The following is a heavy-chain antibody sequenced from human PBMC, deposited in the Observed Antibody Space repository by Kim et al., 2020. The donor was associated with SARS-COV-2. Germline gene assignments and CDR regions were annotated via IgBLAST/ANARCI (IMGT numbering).Heavy chain of an antibody. CDR1: GDSVSSNSAA. V-gene: IGHV6-1*01. CDR3: ARDREIAAAGNYYYYGMDV. Sequence: SQTLSLTCAISGDSVSSNSAAWNWIRQSPSRGLEWLGRTYYRSKWYNDYAVSVKSRITINPDTSKNQFSLQLNSVTPEDTAVYYCARDREIAAAGNYYYYGMDVWGQGTTVTVSS. CDR2: TYYRSKWYN. D-gene: IGHD6-13*01. J-gene: IGHJ6*02.